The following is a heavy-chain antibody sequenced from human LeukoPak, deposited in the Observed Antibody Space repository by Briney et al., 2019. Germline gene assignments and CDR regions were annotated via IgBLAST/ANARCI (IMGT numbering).Heavy chain of an antibody. V-gene: IGHV4-34*01. CDR3: ARLGPEGDVVVPAAHNWFDP. J-gene: IGHJ5*02. CDR1: GDSISNYY. Sequence: PSETLSLTCNVSGDSISNYYWNWIRQPPGKGLEWIGEINHSGSTNYNPSLKSRVTISVDTSKNQFSLKLSSVTAADTAVYYCARLGPEGDVVVPAAHNWFDPWGQGTLVTVSS. CDR2: INHSGST. D-gene: IGHD2-2*01.